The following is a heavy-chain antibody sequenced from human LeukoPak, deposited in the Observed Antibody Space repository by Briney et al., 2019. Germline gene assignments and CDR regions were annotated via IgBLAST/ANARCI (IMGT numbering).Heavy chain of an antibody. Sequence: PSETLSLACTVSGGSITSYYWTWIRQPPGKGLEWIGSIYYSGSTNYNPSLKSRVAISVDTSKNQFSLKLSSVTAADTAVYYCARALASTAVKRVGAFDIWGQGTMVTVSS. CDR1: GGSITSYY. CDR2: IYYSGST. V-gene: IGHV4-59*01. D-gene: IGHD4-23*01. J-gene: IGHJ3*02. CDR3: ARALASTAVKRVGAFDI.